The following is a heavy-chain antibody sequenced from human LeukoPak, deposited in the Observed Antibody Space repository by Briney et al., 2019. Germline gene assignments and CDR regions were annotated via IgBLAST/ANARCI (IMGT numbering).Heavy chain of an antibody. J-gene: IGHJ6*03. V-gene: IGHV3-7*01. CDR3: ARGRRYCSSTSCYADYYYMDV. D-gene: IGHD2-2*01. CDR1: GFTFSSYW. Sequence: GGSLRLSCAASGFTFSSYWMSWVRQAPGKGLEWVANIKQDGSEKYYVDSVKGRFTISRDSAKNTLYLQMNSLRAEDTAVYYCARGRRYCSSTSCYADYYYMDVWGKGTTVTVSS. CDR2: IKQDGSEK.